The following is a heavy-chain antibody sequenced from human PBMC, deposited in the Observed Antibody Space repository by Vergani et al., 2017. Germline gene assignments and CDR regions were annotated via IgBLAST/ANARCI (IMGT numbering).Heavy chain of an antibody. Sequence: EVQLVESGGGLVQPGGSLRLSCAASGFTFSSYWMSWVRQAPGKGLEWVANIKQDGSEKYYVDSVKGRFTISRDNAKNSLYLQMNSLRAEDTAVYYCARDLVVVITDYYYYGMDVWGQGTTVTVSS. CDR3: ARDLVVVITDYYYYGMDV. V-gene: IGHV3-7*01. D-gene: IGHD3-22*01. J-gene: IGHJ6*02. CDR1: GFTFSSYW. CDR2: IKQDGSEK.